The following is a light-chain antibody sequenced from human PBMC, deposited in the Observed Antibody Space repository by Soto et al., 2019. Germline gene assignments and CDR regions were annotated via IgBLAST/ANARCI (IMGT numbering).Light chain of an antibody. CDR3: HHYNCFPPYT. J-gene: IGKJ2*01. Sequence: EIVMTQSPATLSVSPGERATLSCRASQTINSDLAWYQHKPGQTPKLLIFGASNRAAGIPARFSGSGSGTEFTLTINNLQSEDVAVYYCHHYNCFPPYTFGQGTRLEI. V-gene: IGKV3D-15*01. CDR1: QTINSD. CDR2: GAS.